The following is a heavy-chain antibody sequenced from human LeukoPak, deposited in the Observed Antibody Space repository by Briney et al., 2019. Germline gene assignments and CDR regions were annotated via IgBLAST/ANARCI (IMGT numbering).Heavy chain of an antibody. D-gene: IGHD3-16*02. Sequence: SETLSLTCAVYGGSFSGYYWSWIRQPPGKGREWIGEINHSGTTNYNPSLKSRVTISVDTSKNQFSLKLSSVTAADTAVYYCASIEAEDAFDIWGQGTMVTVSS. CDR2: INHSGTT. V-gene: IGHV4-34*01. CDR3: ASIEAEDAFDI. J-gene: IGHJ3*02. CDR1: GGSFSGYY.